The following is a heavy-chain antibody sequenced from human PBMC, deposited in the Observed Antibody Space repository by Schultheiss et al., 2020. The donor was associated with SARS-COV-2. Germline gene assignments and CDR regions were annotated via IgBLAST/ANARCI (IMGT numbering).Heavy chain of an antibody. CDR2: ISGSGGST. CDR3: ARGYCSSTGCYKGGPGYYHYMDV. D-gene: IGHD2-2*02. Sequence: GESLKISCAASGFTVSSNYMSWVRQAPGKGLEWVSAISGSGGSTYYADSVKGRFTISRDNSKNTLYLQMNSLRAEDTAVYYCARGYCSSTGCYKGGPGYYHYMDVWGKGTTVTVSS. CDR1: GFTVSSNY. V-gene: IGHV3-23*01. J-gene: IGHJ6*03.